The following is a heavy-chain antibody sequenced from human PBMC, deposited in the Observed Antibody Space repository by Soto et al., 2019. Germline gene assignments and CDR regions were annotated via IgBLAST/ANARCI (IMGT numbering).Heavy chain of an antibody. CDR3: ARNMDYYYGRGSGNGHGV. J-gene: IGHJ6*02. CDR2: INPKFGDT. D-gene: IGHD3-10*02. CDR1: GYTFTAYY. Sequence: QVQLVQSGAEVKEPGDSVRDSCEASGYTFTAYYIHWVRRAPGQGLEWMGWINPKFGDTTYAQDFQGRVSMTRDMSISTVYMELSRLTSDDTAIYYCARNMDYYYGRGSGNGHGVWGQGTTVTVFS. V-gene: IGHV1-2*02.